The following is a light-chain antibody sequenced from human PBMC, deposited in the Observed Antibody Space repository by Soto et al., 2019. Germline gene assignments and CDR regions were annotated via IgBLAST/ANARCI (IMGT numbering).Light chain of an antibody. Sequence: QSVLTQPASVSGSPGQSITISCTGTSSDVGSYNLVSWYQHHPGKAPKLMIYEGSKRPSGVSNHFSGSKSDNTASLTISGLQAEDEADYYCCSYAGSGLWVFGGGTMVTVL. CDR3: CSYAGSGLWV. V-gene: IGLV2-23*01. CDR2: EGS. CDR1: SSDVGSYNL. J-gene: IGLJ3*02.